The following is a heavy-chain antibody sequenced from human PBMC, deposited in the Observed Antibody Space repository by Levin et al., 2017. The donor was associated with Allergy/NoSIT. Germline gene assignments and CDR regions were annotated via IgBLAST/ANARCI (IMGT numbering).Heavy chain of an antibody. J-gene: IGHJ5*02. CDR3: ARVRVAGSGSYNHQGWFDP. D-gene: IGHD3-10*01. V-gene: IGHV1-18*01. CDR2: ISSSNGGT. CDR1: GYPFTTYG. Sequence: PGASVKVSCEASGYPFTTYGISWVRQAPGQGLEWMGWISSSNGGTHYAQNFQGRVTMTTDTSARTAYMELRSLRSDDTAVYFCARVRVAGSGSYNHQGWFDPWGQGTLVTVSS.